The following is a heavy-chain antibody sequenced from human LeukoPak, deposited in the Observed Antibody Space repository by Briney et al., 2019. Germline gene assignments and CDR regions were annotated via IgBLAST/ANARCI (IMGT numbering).Heavy chain of an antibody. CDR1: GGSFSGYY. CDR3: ARPKPYCGSTSCSDY. D-gene: IGHD2-2*01. V-gene: IGHV4-34*01. Sequence: SETLSLTCAVYGGSFSGYYWSWIRQPPGKGLEWIGEINHSGSTNYNPSLKSRVTISVDTPKNQFSLKLSSVTAADTAVYYCARPKPYCGSTSCSDYWGQGTLVTVSS. J-gene: IGHJ4*02. CDR2: INHSGST.